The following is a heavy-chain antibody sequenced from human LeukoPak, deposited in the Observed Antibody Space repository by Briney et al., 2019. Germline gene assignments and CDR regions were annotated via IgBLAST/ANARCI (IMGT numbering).Heavy chain of an antibody. Sequence: SETLSLTCTVSGGSISSYYWNWIRQPPGKGLEWIGYISYSGSTNCNPSLKSRVTISVDTSKNQFSLKLSSVTAADTAVYYCARVSNYGDYYYGMDVWGQGTTVTVSS. CDR1: GGSISSYY. D-gene: IGHD4-11*01. J-gene: IGHJ6*02. V-gene: IGHV4-59*08. CDR2: ISYSGST. CDR3: ARVSNYGDYYYGMDV.